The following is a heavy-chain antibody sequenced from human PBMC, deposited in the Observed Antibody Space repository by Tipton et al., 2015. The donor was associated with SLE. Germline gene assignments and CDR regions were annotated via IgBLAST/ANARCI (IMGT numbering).Heavy chain of an antibody. CDR1: GYTFTGYY. J-gene: IGHJ4*02. V-gene: IGHV1-2*02. D-gene: IGHD2-2*02. Sequence: QLVQSGAEVKKPGASVKVSCKASGYTFTGYYMHWVRRAPGQGLEWMGWINPNSGGTNYAQKFQGRVTMTRDTSISTAYMELSRLRSDDTAVYYCATRLLDIVVVPAAIGGMNYWGQGTLVTVSS. CDR2: INPNSGGT. CDR3: ATRLLDIVVVPAAIGGMNY.